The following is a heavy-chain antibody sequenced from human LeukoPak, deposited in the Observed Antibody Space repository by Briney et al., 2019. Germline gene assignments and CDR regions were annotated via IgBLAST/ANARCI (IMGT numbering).Heavy chain of an antibody. CDR2: ISNDGVNQ. CDR3: ARGAGTMVCYVDV. D-gene: IGHD1-7*01. CDR1: GFTFSTFP. J-gene: IGHJ6*03. V-gene: IGHV3-30*16. Sequence: RPGGSLRLSCAASGFTFSTFPMHWVRQAPGKGLQWVAVISNDGVNQYYADSAKGRFTISRDNSKNTLFLQMNSLTTEDTAVYYCARGAGTMVCYVDVWGKGTTVTVSS.